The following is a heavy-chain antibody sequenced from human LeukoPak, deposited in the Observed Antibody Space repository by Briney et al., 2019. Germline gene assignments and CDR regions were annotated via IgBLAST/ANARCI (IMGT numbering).Heavy chain of an antibody. J-gene: IGHJ6*03. CDR1: EFIFRDYS. Sequence: GGSLRLSCAASEFIFRDYSMNWVRQAPGKGLEWVSYISSSSSTIHYADSVKGRFTISRDNAKNSLYLQMNSLRDEDTAVYYCARDPYSGSYGDYYYYYMDVWGKGTTVTISS. D-gene: IGHD1-26*01. CDR2: ISSSSSTI. CDR3: ARDPYSGSYGDYYYYYMDV. V-gene: IGHV3-48*02.